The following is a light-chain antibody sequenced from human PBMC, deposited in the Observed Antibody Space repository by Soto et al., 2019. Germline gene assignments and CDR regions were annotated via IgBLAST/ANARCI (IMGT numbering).Light chain of an antibody. CDR2: TAS. V-gene: IGKV1-9*01. CDR3: QQANSFPLT. J-gene: IGKJ4*01. Sequence: DIQLTQSPSFLSASVGDRVTSTCRASQGISNYLAWYQQKPGKAPNLLIHTASTLQSGVPSRFSGSGSGTDFTLTISSLQPEDFATYYCQQANSFPLTVGEGTKVEIK. CDR1: QGISNY.